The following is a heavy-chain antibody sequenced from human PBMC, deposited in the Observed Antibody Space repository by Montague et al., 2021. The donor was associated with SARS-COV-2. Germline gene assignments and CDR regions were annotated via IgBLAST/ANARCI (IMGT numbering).Heavy chain of an antibody. V-gene: IGHV4-34*01. CDR1: GWSSSGAY. D-gene: IGHD3-10*01. CDR2: INYSGSA. CDR3: ARGVYDSGNYYTRDQYYGLDV. J-gene: IGHJ6*02. Sequence: SETLSLTCAVYGWSSSGAYWNWVRQPPGKGLEWIAEINYSGSANYNPSLKSRVTLSVDRSKNQFSLQLRSVTAADRAVYYCARGVYDSGNYYTRDQYYGLDVWGQGTTVAVSS.